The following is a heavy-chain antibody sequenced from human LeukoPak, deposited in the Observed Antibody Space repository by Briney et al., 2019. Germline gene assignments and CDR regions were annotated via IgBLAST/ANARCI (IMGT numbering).Heavy chain of an antibody. J-gene: IGHJ4*02. D-gene: IGHD3-22*01. Sequence: GASVKVSCKASGGTFSSYAISWVRQAPGQGLEWMGWISAYNGNTNYAQKLQGRVTMTTDTSTSTAYMELRSLRSDDTAVYYCARLSYDSSGYYSPADYWGQGTLVTVSS. V-gene: IGHV1-18*01. CDR3: ARLSYDSSGYYSPADY. CDR2: ISAYNGNT. CDR1: GGTFSSYA.